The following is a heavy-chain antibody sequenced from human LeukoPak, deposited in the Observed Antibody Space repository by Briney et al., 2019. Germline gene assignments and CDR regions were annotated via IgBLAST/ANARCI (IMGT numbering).Heavy chain of an antibody. Sequence: GSSVKVSCKASGGTFSSYAISWVRQAPGQGLEWMGGIIPFFGTASYAQKFQGRVTITADESTSTAYMELSSLRSEDTAVYYCVRVGRRDDYSDYWGQGTLVTVSS. V-gene: IGHV1-69*01. CDR3: VRVGRRDDYSDY. CDR2: IIPFFGTA. CDR1: GGTFSSYA. J-gene: IGHJ4*02.